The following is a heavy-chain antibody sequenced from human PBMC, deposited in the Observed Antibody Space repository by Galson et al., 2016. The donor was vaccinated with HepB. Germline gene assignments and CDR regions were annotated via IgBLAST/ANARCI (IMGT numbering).Heavy chain of an antibody. Sequence: SVKVSCKASGYTFNNYYLHWVRQAPGQGLEWMGWISAYNGNTNYAQKLQGRVTMTTDTSTSTAYMELRSLRSDDTAVYYCARRDLIAAAGPFDYWGQGTLVTVSS. J-gene: IGHJ4*02. V-gene: IGHV1-18*04. CDR1: GYTFNNYY. CDR2: ISAYNGNT. D-gene: IGHD6-13*01. CDR3: ARRDLIAAAGPFDY.